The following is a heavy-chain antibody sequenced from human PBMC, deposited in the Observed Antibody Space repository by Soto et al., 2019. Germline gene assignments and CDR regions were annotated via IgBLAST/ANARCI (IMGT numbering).Heavy chain of an antibody. CDR1: GFTFSGSA. CDR3: TTHYYDSSGYYSNSEYGWFDP. Sequence: PGGSLRLSCAASGFTFSGSAMHWVRQASGKGLEWVGRIRSKANSYATAYAASVKGRFTISRDDSKNTAYLQMNSLKTEDTAVYYCTTHYYDSSGYYSNSEYGWFDPWGQGTLVTVSS. V-gene: IGHV3-73*01. J-gene: IGHJ5*02. D-gene: IGHD3-22*01. CDR2: IRSKANSYAT.